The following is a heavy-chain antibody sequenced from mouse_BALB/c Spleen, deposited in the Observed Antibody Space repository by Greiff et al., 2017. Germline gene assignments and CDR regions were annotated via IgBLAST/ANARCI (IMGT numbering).Heavy chain of an antibody. CDR2: IWAGGST. V-gene: IGHV2-9*02. J-gene: IGHJ4*01. CDR3: AREGLPYYYAMDY. CDR1: GFSLTSYG. Sequence: VKLVESGPGLVAPSQSLSITCTVSGFSLTSYGVHWVRQPPGKGLEWLGVIWAGGSTNYNSALMSRLSISKDNSKSQVFLKMNSLQTDDTAMYYCAREGLPYYYAMDYWGQGTSVTVSS.